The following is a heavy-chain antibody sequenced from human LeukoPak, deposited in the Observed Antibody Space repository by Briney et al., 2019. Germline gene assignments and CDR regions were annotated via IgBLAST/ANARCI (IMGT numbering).Heavy chain of an antibody. D-gene: IGHD3-10*01. Sequence: AASVKVSCKASGYTFTGYYMHGVRQAPGQGLEWMGWINPNSGGTNYAQKFQGRVTMTRDTSISTAYVELSRLRSDDTAVYYCARLYYGSGSPFDYWGQGTLVTVSS. CDR3: ARLYYGSGSPFDY. CDR1: GYTFTGYY. J-gene: IGHJ4*02. V-gene: IGHV1-2*02. CDR2: INPNSGGT.